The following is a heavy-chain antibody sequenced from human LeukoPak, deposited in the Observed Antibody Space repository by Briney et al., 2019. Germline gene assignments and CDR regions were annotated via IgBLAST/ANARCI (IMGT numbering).Heavy chain of an antibody. J-gene: IGHJ1*01. CDR1: GGSISSGGYY. CDR2: IYHSGST. CDR3: ASLRGYCSSTSCPADFQH. D-gene: IGHD2-2*01. V-gene: IGHV4-30-2*01. Sequence: SETLSLTCTVSGGSISSGGYYWSWIRQPPGEGLEWIGYIYHSGSTYYNPSLKSRVTISVDRSKNQFSLKLSSVTAADTAVYYCASLRGYCSSTSCPADFQHWGQGTLVTVSS.